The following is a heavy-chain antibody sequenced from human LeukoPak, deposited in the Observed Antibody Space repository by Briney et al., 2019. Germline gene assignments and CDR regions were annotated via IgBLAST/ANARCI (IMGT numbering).Heavy chain of an antibody. D-gene: IGHD4-23*01. J-gene: IGHJ4*02. CDR2: MNPNSGNT. V-gene: IGHV1-8*01. CDR1: GYTFTSYD. Sequence: ASVKVSCKASGYTFTSYDINWVRQATGQGLEWMGWMNPNSGNTGYAQKFQGRVTMTRNTSISTAYMELSSLRVDDTAVYYCARDRGYSTFDYWGQGTLVTVSS. CDR3: ARDRGYSTFDY.